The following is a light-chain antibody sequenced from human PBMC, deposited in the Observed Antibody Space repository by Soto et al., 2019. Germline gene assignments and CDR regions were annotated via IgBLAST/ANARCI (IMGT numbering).Light chain of an antibody. V-gene: IGKV3-15*01. Sequence: EIVLTQSPATLSVSLGDSATLSCRASQSVSLSLAWYQMRPGQPPRLLIYGASTRATDIPARFSGSGSGTAFTLTISSLQSEDFAVYFCQQYHIWPSWTFGQGTKVELK. J-gene: IGKJ1*01. CDR1: QSVSLS. CDR3: QQYHIWPSWT. CDR2: GAS.